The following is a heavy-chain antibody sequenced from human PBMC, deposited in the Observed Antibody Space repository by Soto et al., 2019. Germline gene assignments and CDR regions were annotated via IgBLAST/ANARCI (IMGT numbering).Heavy chain of an antibody. CDR1: GFTFSDYY. Sequence: GESLKISCAASGFTFSDYYMSWLRQAPGKGLEWVSYISSSGSTIYYADSVKGRFTISRDNAKNSLYLQMNSLRAEDTAVYYCARGGITMVRGGPKDYWGQGTLVTVSS. V-gene: IGHV3-11*01. CDR2: ISSSGSTI. CDR3: ARGGITMVRGGPKDY. J-gene: IGHJ4*02. D-gene: IGHD3-10*01.